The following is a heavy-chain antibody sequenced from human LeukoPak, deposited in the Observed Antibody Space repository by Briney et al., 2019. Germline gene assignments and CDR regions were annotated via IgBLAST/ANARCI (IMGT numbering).Heavy chain of an antibody. CDR1: GFTFSSYA. D-gene: IGHD3-9*01. CDR3: AKVLTGYCCYYGMDV. Sequence: PGGSLRLSCAASGFTFSSYAMSWVRQAPGKGLEWVSAIGGSGGSTYYADSVKGRFTISRDNSKNTLYLQMNSLRAEDTAIYYCAKVLTGYCCYYGMDVWGQGTTVTVSS. V-gene: IGHV3-23*01. J-gene: IGHJ6*02. CDR2: IGGSGGST.